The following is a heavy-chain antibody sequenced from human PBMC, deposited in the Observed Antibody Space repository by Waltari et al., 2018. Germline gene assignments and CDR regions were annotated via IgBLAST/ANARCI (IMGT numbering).Heavy chain of an antibody. CDR2: ILYDGSNK. CDR3: AKFAGGGYIFWSDAFDI. D-gene: IGHD2-21*01. Sequence: QVQLVESGGGVVQPGTSLRLSCVASGFPFNTYAMHWVRQVPGKGLEWVAVILYDGSNKNYADSVKGRFTISRDNSKSTIYLEMNSLRPEDTAVYFCAKFAGGGYIFWSDAFDIWGQGTMVTVSP. CDR1: GFPFNTYA. J-gene: IGHJ3*02. V-gene: IGHV3-30*18.